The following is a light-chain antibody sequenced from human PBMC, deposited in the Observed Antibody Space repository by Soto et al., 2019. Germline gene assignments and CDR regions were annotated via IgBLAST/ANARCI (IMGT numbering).Light chain of an antibody. J-gene: IGKJ1*01. CDR3: QHNNSYSEA. CDR1: QTISSW. Sequence: DIQMTQSPSTLSGSVGDRVTITCRASQTISSWLAWYQQKPGKAPKLLIYKASTLKSGVPSRFSGSGSGTEFTLTISSLQPDDFATYYCQHNNSYSEAFGQGTKVDI. V-gene: IGKV1-5*03. CDR2: KAS.